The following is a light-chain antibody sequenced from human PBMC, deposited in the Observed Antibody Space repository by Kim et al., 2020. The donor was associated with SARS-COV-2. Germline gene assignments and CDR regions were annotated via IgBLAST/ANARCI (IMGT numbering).Light chain of an antibody. J-gene: IGLJ3*02. CDR2: NTN. CDR3: MLYLGNGIAV. Sequence: QTVVTQEPSLSVSPGGTVTLTCGLSSGSVSAGHYHTWSQQTPGHLPRTLIYNTNTRSSGVPDRFSGAILGNKAAFTITGAQADDDSHYYCMLYLGNGIAVFCGGTQLTVL. CDR1: SGSVSAGHY. V-gene: IGLV8-61*01.